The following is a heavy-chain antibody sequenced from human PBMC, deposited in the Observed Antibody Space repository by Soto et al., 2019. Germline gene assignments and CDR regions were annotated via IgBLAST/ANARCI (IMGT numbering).Heavy chain of an antibody. D-gene: IGHD3-16*01. Sequence: QVQLVESGGGLGKPGGSLRLSCAASGIVFSDYMSWVRQAPGKGLEWLSYISGSGRTIYSADSVKGRFTISRDNDTNSLYLQMNNGRTEDTAVYYCARLPFPWGWFDPWGQGTLVTVSS. CDR2: ISGSGRTI. J-gene: IGHJ5*02. V-gene: IGHV3-11*01. CDR3: ARLPFPWGWFDP. CDR1: GIVFSDY.